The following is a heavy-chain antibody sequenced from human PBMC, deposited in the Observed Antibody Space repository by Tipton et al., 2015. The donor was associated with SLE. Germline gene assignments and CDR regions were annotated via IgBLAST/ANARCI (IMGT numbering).Heavy chain of an antibody. CDR2: IYYSGST. D-gene: IGHD3-22*01. V-gene: IGHV4-59*01. J-gene: IGHJ3*02. Sequence: PGLVKPSETLSLTCTVSGGSISSYYWSWIRQPPGKGLEWIGYIYYSGSTNYNPSLKSRVTISVDTSKNQFSLKLSSVTAADTAVYYCASDGDDSSGAFDIWGHGRMVTVSS. CDR3: ASDGDDSSGAFDI. CDR1: GGSISSYY.